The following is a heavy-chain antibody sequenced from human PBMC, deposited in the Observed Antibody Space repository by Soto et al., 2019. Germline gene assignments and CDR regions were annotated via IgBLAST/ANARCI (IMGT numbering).Heavy chain of an antibody. CDR2: ISANGGSI. J-gene: IGHJ5*02. CDR1: GFTFRDHA. D-gene: IGHD3-22*01. Sequence: EAQLLASGGGLVQPGGSLRLSCVGSGFTFRDHAMRWVRQAPGRGLEWVSAISANGGSIQHADSVKGRFSVSRDNAKNTVYLQRDNLRTEDSAVYYGAKDRYYDTPGWFDPWGQGSRVIVSS. CDR3: AKDRYYDTPGWFDP. V-gene: IGHV3-23*01.